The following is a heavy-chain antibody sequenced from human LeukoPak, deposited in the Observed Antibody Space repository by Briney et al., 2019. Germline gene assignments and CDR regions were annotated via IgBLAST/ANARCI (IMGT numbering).Heavy chain of an antibody. Sequence: GGSLRLSCAASGFTFSNYAMSWVRQAPGKGLEWVSAISGSGGSTYYADSVKGRFTISRDNAKNSLYLQMNSLRAEDTAVYYCARDRGERLRYFDYWGQGTLVTVSS. J-gene: IGHJ4*02. D-gene: IGHD1-1*01. CDR2: ISGSGGST. CDR1: GFTFSNYA. CDR3: ARDRGERLRYFDY. V-gene: IGHV3-23*01.